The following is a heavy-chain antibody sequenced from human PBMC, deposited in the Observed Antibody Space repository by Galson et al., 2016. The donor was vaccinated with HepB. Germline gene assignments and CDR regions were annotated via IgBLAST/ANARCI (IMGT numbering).Heavy chain of an antibody. CDR2: INHSGNT. J-gene: IGHJ5*02. V-gene: IGHV4-34*01. Sequence: SLTCAVFGGTFNGYYWTWIRQPPGKGLEWIGEINHSGNTNYNPSLKSPVNLSVDMSKKQFTLELTSVTAADTAIYYCARGTYYDSATRFDPWGQGTPVTVAS. CDR1: GGTFNGYY. CDR3: ARGTYYDSATRFDP. D-gene: IGHD3-3*01.